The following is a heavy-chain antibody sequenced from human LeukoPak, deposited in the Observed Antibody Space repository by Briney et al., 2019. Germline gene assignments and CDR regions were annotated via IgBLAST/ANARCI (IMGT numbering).Heavy chain of an antibody. CDR2: IYSDGST. V-gene: IGHV3-53*01. D-gene: IGHD2-8*02. Sequence: EPGGSLRLSCAASGFTVSSNYMSWVRQAPGKGLEWVSVIYSDGSTYYADSVKGRFTISRDTSKNTRYLQMNSLRVEDTAVYFCARGTPGADYYYGMDVWGQGTTVTVSS. CDR1: GFTVSSNY. J-gene: IGHJ6*02. CDR3: ARGTPGADYYYGMDV.